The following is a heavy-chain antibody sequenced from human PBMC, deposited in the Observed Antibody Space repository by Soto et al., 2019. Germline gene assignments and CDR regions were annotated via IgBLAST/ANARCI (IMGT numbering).Heavy chain of an antibody. J-gene: IGHJ6*02. V-gene: IGHV1-69*01. CDR2: IIPNPGTA. D-gene: IGHD2-2*01. Sequence: QVQLVQSGAEVKKPGSSVKVSCKASGGTFGSYAISWVRQAPGQGLEWMGGIIPNPGTANYAQKFQCRVTIAADELTRTSYMEMSGLRSYDTAVYYCARSQGSSTSLEIYYYYYYGMDVWGQGTTVTVSS. CDR1: GGTFGSYA. CDR3: ARSQGSSTSLEIYYYYYYGMDV.